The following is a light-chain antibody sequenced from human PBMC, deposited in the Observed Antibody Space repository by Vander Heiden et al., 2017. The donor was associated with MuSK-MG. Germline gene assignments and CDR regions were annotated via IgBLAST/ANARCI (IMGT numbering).Light chain of an antibody. CDR2: GAS. J-gene: IGKJ2*01. CDR1: QSVSSN. CDR3: QQYDKWPRGT. V-gene: IGKV3D-15*01. Sequence: EIVMTQSPGTLSVSPGERATLSCRASQSVSSNLAWYQQKPGQTPRLLIYGASTRDTGIPARFSGSGYGTEFTLTISSLQSEDFAVYYCQQYDKWPRGTFGQGTKLEIK.